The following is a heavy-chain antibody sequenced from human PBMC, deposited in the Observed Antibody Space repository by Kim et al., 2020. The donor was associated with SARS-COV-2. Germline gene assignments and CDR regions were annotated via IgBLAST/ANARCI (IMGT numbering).Heavy chain of an antibody. Sequence: SETLSLTCAVYGGSFSGYYWSWIRQPPGKGLEWIGEINHSGSTNYNPSLKSRVTISVDTSKNQFSLKLSSVTAADTAVYYCARGVTRPNYYYYGMDVWGQGTTVTVSS. CDR1: GGSFSGYY. J-gene: IGHJ6*02. D-gene: IGHD6-6*01. CDR2: INHSGST. CDR3: ARGVTRPNYYYYGMDV. V-gene: IGHV4-34*01.